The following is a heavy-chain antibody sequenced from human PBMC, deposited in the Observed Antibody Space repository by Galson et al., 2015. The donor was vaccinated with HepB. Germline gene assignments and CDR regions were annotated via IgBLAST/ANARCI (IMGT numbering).Heavy chain of an antibody. J-gene: IGHJ6*03. V-gene: IGHV1-69*10. Sequence: SVKVSCKASGGTFSSYAISWVRQAPGQGLEWMGGIIPILGIANYAQKFQGRVTITADKSTSTAYMELSSLRSEDTAVYYCARDLNSSTHSYYYYMDDWGQGTPVTVSS. CDR3: ARDLNSSTHSYYYYMDD. D-gene: IGHD6-13*01. CDR2: IIPILGIA. CDR1: GGTFSSYA.